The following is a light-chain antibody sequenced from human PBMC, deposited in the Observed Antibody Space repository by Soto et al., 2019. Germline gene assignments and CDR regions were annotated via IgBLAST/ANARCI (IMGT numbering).Light chain of an antibody. J-gene: IGLJ3*02. Sequence: QSVLTQPASLSGSPGQSITVSCTGNSRDVGNYNFVSWYQQHPGKAPKVIIYDVSNRPSGVSDRFSASKSGNTASLTISGLQTEDEAVYFCSSYTSGSVLFGGGTKVTVL. V-gene: IGLV2-14*01. CDR1: SRDVGNYNF. CDR3: SSYTSGSVL. CDR2: DVS.